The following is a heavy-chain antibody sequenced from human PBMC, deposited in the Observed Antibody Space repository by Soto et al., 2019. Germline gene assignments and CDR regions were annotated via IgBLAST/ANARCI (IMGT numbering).Heavy chain of an antibody. Sequence: PGGSLRLSCAASGFTFSSYAMSWVRQAPGKGLEWVSAISGSGGSTYYADSVKGRFTISRDNSKNTLYLQMNSLRAEDTAVYYCAKVLSPIVATIVEPFDYWGQGTLVTVSS. CDR2: ISGSGGST. CDR3: AKVLSPIVATIVEPFDY. D-gene: IGHD5-12*01. V-gene: IGHV3-23*01. CDR1: GFTFSSYA. J-gene: IGHJ4*02.